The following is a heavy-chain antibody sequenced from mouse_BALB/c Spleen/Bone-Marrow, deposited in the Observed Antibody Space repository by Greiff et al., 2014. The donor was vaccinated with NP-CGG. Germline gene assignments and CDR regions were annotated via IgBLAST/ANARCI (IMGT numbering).Heavy chain of an antibody. J-gene: IGHJ2*01. V-gene: IGHV14-3*02. D-gene: IGHD1-1*01. Sequence: VQLKESGAELVKPGASVKLSCTASGFNIKDTYMHWVKQRPEQGLEWIGRIDPANGNTKYDPKFQGKATITADTSSNTAYLQLSSLTSEDTAVYYCARYYYGFYFDNWGQGTTLTVPS. CDR2: IDPANGNT. CDR3: ARYYYGFYFDN. CDR1: GFNIKDTY.